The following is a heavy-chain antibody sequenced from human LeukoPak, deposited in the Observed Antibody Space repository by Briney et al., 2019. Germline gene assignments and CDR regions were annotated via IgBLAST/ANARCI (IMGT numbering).Heavy chain of an antibody. CDR1: GVNFRGYW. CDR3: ARDLFDWLRGSYYYYGMDV. Sequence: PGGSLRLSCAVSGVNFRGYWMAWVRQAQGKGLEWVANMKQDLSEIYYVSSVKGRFTISRDNAKNSLYLEMNSLRVEDTAVYYCARDLFDWLRGSYYYYGMDVWGQGTTVTVSS. CDR2: MKQDLSEI. D-gene: IGHD3-9*01. V-gene: IGHV3-7*01. J-gene: IGHJ6*02.